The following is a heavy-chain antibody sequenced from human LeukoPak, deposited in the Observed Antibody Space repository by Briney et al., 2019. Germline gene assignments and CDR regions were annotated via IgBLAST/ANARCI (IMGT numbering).Heavy chain of an antibody. Sequence: SETLSLTCTVSGGSISSYYWSWIRLPPGKGLEWIGYIYYSGSTNYNPSLKSRVTISVDTSKNQFSLKLSSVTAAYTAVYYCASGIVDVAEFDYWGQGTLVTVSS. J-gene: IGHJ4*02. CDR2: IYYSGST. V-gene: IGHV4-59*08. CDR3: ASGIVDVAEFDY. CDR1: GGSISSYY. D-gene: IGHD1-1*01.